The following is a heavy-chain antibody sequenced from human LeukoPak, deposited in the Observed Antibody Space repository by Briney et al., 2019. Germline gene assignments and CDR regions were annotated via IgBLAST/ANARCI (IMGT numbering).Heavy chain of an antibody. Sequence: SETLSLTCIVSGGSISSSSYYWGWIRQPPGKGLEWIGSIYYSGSTYYNPSLKSRVTISVDTSKNQFSLKLSSVTAADTAVYYCATFSGYSYGHVFDYWGQGTLVTVSS. CDR1: GGSISSSSYY. CDR2: IYYSGST. D-gene: IGHD5-18*01. J-gene: IGHJ4*02. V-gene: IGHV4-39*07. CDR3: ATFSGYSYGHVFDY.